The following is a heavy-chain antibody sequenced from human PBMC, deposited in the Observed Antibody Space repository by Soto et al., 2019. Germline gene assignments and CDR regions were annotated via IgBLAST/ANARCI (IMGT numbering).Heavy chain of an antibody. V-gene: IGHV3-23*01. CDR3: VHYWIQLDYDSFDL. CDR1: GYTFSSYA. D-gene: IGHD5-18*01. J-gene: IGHJ5*01. Sequence: GGSLRLSCAASGYTFSSYAMSWVRQAPGKGLEWVSAISGSGGSTYYADSVKGRFTISRDNSKNTLYLQMNSLRAEDTAAYYFVHYWIQLDYDSFDLPGQGSFVSGSA. CDR2: ISGSGGST.